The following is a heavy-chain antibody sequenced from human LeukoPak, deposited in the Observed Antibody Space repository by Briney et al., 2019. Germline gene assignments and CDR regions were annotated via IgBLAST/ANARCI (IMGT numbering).Heavy chain of an antibody. CDR3: ARDCSSTSSYTFGAFDI. D-gene: IGHD2-2*02. CDR1: GGSVSSGSYY. CDR2: IYYSGST. J-gene: IGHJ3*02. V-gene: IGHV4-61*01. Sequence: PSETLSLTCTVSGGSVSSGSYYWSWIRQPPGKGLEWIGYIYYSGSTNYNPSLKSRVTISVDTSKNQFSLKLSSVTAADTAVYYCARDCSSTSSYTFGAFDIWGQGTMVTVSS.